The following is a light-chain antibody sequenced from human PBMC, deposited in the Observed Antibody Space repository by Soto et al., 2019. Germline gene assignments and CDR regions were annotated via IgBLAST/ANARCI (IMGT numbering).Light chain of an antibody. J-gene: IGLJ2*01. CDR2: GAT. V-gene: IGLV1-40*01. Sequence: QAVVTQPPSVSGAPGQRVTISCTGSSSTIGAGFDVHWYQQLPGTAPKLLIYGATNRPSGVPDRFSGSKSGTSASLVITGLQAEDEADYYCQSYDTALSVYVVFGGGTKLTVL. CDR3: QSYDTALSVYVV. CDR1: SSTIGAGFD.